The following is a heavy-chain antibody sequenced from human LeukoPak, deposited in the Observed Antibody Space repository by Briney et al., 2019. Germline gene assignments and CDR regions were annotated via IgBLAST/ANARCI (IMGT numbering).Heavy chain of an antibody. CDR3: ARSAVVLPYYFDS. J-gene: IGHJ4*02. CDR1: GHTLTELS. V-gene: IGHV1-24*01. D-gene: IGHD3-16*02. CDR2: FDPEDGQA. Sequence: GSSVKVSCKVSGHTLTELSIHWVRQAPGKGLEWMGFFDPEDGQAMYPQNFQGRISITEDTSTDTVHMELRSPTSEDTAVYYCARSAVVLPYYFDSWGQGTLVTVSS.